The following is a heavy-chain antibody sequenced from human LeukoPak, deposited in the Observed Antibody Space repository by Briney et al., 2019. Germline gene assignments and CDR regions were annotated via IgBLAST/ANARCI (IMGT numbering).Heavy chain of an antibody. V-gene: IGHV4-59*08. D-gene: IGHD5-12*01. CDR2: IYYSGST. CDR1: GGSISSYY. J-gene: IGHJ4*02. Sequence: SETLSLTCTVSGGSISSYYWSWIRQPPGKGLEWIGYIYYSGSTNYNPSLKSRVTISVDTSKNQFPLKLSSVTAADTAVYYCARHGDIVATIPFDYWGQGTLVTVSS. CDR3: ARHGDIVATIPFDY.